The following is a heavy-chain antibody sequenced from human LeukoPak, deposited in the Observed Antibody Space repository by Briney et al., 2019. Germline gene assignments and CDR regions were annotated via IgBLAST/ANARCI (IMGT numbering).Heavy chain of an antibody. Sequence: GASVKVSCKASGYTFTSYDINWVRQATGQGLEWMGWMNPNSGSTGYAQKFQGRVTMTRNTSISTAYMELSSLRSEDTAVYYCARVDRQLVVPYYYYYYYMDVWGKGTTVTVSS. J-gene: IGHJ6*03. D-gene: IGHD6-6*01. CDR1: GYTFTSYD. CDR3: ARVDRQLVVPYYYYYYYMDV. V-gene: IGHV1-8*01. CDR2: MNPNSGST.